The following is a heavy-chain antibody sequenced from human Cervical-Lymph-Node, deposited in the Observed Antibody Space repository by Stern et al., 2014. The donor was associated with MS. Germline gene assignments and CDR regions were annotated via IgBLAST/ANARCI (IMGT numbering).Heavy chain of an antibody. CDR2: IYPVDSET. V-gene: IGHV5-51*03. CDR3: ARRGHGYMGIDY. Sequence: EVQLGESGAEVKKPGESLRISCEVSGYRFTNNWIGWVRQMPGKGLEWMEIIYPVDSETRYSPSFQGQFTILVNKSNTTTYLQWSSLKASDTAIYYCARRGHGYMGIDYWGQGTLVTVSS. J-gene: IGHJ4*02. D-gene: IGHD1-1*01. CDR1: GYRFTNNW.